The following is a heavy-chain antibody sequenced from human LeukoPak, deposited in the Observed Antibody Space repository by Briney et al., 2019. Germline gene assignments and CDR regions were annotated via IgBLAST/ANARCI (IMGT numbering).Heavy chain of an antibody. CDR3: AAGTAADY. Sequence: VGSLRLSCAASGFTFADYAMHWGRQAPGNGLEWVSLISVDGGSTYYAASVKGRFTISRDNAKNVLYLQMSSLRVEDTAVYYCAAGTAADYGGLGTVV. CDR1: GFTFADYA. D-gene: IGHD6-13*01. CDR2: ISVDGGST. J-gene: IGHJ4*02. V-gene: IGHV3-43*02.